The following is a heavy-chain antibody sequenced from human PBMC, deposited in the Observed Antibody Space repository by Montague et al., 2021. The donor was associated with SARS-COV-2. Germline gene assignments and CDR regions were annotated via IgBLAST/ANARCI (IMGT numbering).Heavy chain of an antibody. CDR3: ARVPSNNWYFDY. Sequence: SLRLSCAASGFTFSSYWMSWVRQAPGKGLEWVANIKQDGSETYYXDSVKGRFTISRDNAKNSLYLQMNSLRAEDTAVYYCARVPSNNWYFDYWGQGTLVTVSS. D-gene: IGHD1-1*01. J-gene: IGHJ4*02. CDR2: IKQDGSET. V-gene: IGHV3-7*01. CDR1: GFTFSSYW.